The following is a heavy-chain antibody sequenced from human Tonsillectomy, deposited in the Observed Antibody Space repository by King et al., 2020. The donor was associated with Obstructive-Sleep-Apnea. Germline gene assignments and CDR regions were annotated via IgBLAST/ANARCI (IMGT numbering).Heavy chain of an antibody. J-gene: IGHJ4*02. Sequence: VQLQESGPGLVKPSETLSLTCTVSGGSISSYYWSWIRQPPGKRLEWIGYIYYSGSTNYNPSLKSRVTISVDTSKNQFSLKLSSVPAADTAVYYCARSYYSDSSAYYYVGYWGQGTLVTVSS. CDR1: GGSISSYY. V-gene: IGHV4-59*01. CDR3: ARSYYSDSSAYYYVGY. CDR2: IYYSGST. D-gene: IGHD3-22*01.